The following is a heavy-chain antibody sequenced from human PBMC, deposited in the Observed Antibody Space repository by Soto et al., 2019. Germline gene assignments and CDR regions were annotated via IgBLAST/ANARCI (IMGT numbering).Heavy chain of an antibody. CDR2: INSDGSST. J-gene: IGHJ4*02. CDR3: ARDPGTGYYDSSGYYYD. Sequence: EVQLVESGGGLVQPGGSLRLSCAASGFTLSSYWMHWVRQAPGKGLVWVSRINSDGSSTSYADSVKGRFTISRDNAKITLFLQMNSLRADDTAVYYCARDPGTGYYDSSGYYYDWGQGTLVTVSS. CDR1: GFTLSSYW. V-gene: IGHV3-74*01. D-gene: IGHD3-22*01.